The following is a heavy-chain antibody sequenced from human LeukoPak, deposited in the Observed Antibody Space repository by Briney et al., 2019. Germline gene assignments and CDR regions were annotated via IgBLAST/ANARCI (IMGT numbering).Heavy chain of an antibody. J-gene: IGHJ5*02. CDR2: INYSGST. CDR1: SESFSGYF. D-gene: IGHD3-10*01. V-gene: IGHV4-34*01. CDR3: ARHPPGLWFQNVNWFDP. Sequence: SETLSLTCAIYSESFSGYFWSWIRQPPGKGLEWIGEINYSGSTNYNPSLKSRVTISVDTSKNQFSLKLSSVTAADTAVYYCARHPPGLWFQNVNWFDPWGQGTLVTVSS.